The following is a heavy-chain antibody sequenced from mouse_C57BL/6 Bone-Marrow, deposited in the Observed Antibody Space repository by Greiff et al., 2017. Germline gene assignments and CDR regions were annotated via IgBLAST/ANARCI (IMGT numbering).Heavy chain of an antibody. D-gene: IGHD1-1*01. J-gene: IGHJ3*01. Sequence: EVNVVESGGGLVQPGGSLTLSCAASGFTFSDYYMYWVRQTPEKRLEWVAYISNGGGSTYYPDTVQGRFTISRDNAKNTLYMQMSRLKSEDTAMYYCARHPHYYGSSPAWFAYWGQGTLVTVSA. CDR2: ISNGGGST. V-gene: IGHV5-12*01. CDR3: ARHPHYYGSSPAWFAY. CDR1: GFTFSDYY.